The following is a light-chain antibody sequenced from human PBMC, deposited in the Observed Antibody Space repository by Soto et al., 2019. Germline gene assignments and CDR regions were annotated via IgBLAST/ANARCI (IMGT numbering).Light chain of an antibody. Sequence: EIVLTQSPGTLSLSPGERASLSCRTSQSISTNSLVWYQQKPGQAPRVVIYSVFSRATGIPDRFSGSGSGTDFALTISRREPEDFAVYYCQHYGTSPPYTFGQGTKLEIK. CDR2: SVF. J-gene: IGKJ2*01. CDR1: QSISTNS. CDR3: QHYGTSPPYT. V-gene: IGKV3-20*01.